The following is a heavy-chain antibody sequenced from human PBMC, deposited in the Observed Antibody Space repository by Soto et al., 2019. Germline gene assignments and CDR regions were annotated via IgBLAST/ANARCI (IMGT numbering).Heavy chain of an antibody. V-gene: IGHV3-23*01. J-gene: IGHJ6*02. D-gene: IGHD6-13*01. CDR2: VSNSEDGT. CDR3: ARRGLQHALDV. Sequence: GGSLRLSCAASGFTFSSYAMSWVRQAPGKGLEWISPVSNSEDGTYHADYVKGRFTISRDNSENTLYLQMNSLRAEDTAVYYCARRGLQHALDVWGQGSTVTVSS. CDR1: GFTFSSYA.